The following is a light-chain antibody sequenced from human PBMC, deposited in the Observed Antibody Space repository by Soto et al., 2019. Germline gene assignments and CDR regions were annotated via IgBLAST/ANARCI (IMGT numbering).Light chain of an antibody. CDR2: GAS. V-gene: IGKV3-20*01. Sequence: ESVLAQSPGSLSLSPGERATLSCRASQSVSSSYLAWYQQQPGQSPRLLIYGASSRATGTPDRFSGSGSGTDFTPTISRLEPEDFAVYYCQQYGSSPTFGQGTKVDIK. CDR1: QSVSSSY. CDR3: QQYGSSPT. J-gene: IGKJ1*01.